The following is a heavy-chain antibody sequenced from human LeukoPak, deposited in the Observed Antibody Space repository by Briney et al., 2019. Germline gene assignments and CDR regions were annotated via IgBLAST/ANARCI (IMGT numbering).Heavy chain of an antibody. CDR3: ARDPESYYDYVWGSYRQSYYFDY. CDR2: ISYDGSNK. Sequence: GGSLRLSCAASGFTFSSSAMHWVRQAPGKGLEWVAVISYDGSNKYYADSVKGRFTISRDNSKNTLYLQMNSLRAEDTAVYYCARDPESYYDYVWGSYRQSYYFDYWGQGTLVTVSS. V-gene: IGHV3-30-3*01. CDR1: GFTFSSSA. D-gene: IGHD3-16*02. J-gene: IGHJ4*02.